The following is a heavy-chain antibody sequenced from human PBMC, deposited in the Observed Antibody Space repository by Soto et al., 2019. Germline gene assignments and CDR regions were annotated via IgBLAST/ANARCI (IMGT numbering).Heavy chain of an antibody. D-gene: IGHD3-3*01. Sequence: GESLKISCKGSGYSFTSYWSSWVRQMPGKGLEWMGRIDPSDSYTNYSPSFHGHVTISADKSIRTAYLQGSSLKASDTATDYCARIPQSTTSYYDHNFVMDVWGQGTTVTVS. CDR1: GYSFTSYW. J-gene: IGHJ6*02. CDR2: IDPSDSYT. V-gene: IGHV5-10-1*01. CDR3: ARIPQSTTSYYDHNFVMDV.